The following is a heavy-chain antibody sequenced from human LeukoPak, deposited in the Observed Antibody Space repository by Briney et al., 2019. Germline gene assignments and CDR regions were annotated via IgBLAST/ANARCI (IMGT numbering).Heavy chain of an antibody. CDR3: ARSGDIVATITTIDY. CDR1: GGTFSSYA. V-gene: IGHV1-69*13. J-gene: IGHJ4*02. D-gene: IGHD5-12*01. CDR2: IIPIFGTA. Sequence: GASVKVSCKASGGTFSSYAISWVRQAPGQGLEWMGGIIPIFGTANYAQKFQGRVTITADESTSTAYMELSSLRSEDTAVYYCARSGDIVATITTIDYWGQGTLVTVSS.